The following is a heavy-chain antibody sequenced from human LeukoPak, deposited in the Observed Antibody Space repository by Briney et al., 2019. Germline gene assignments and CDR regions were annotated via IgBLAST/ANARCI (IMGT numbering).Heavy chain of an antibody. J-gene: IGHJ4*02. CDR2: ISGSGGST. D-gene: IGHD3-3*01. CDR1: GFTFSSYW. CDR3: AKHYTIFGVVQTSYYFDY. V-gene: IGHV3-23*01. Sequence: GGSLRLSCAASGFTFSSYWMSWVRQAPGKGLEWVSAISGSGGSTYYADSVKGRFTISRDNSKNTLYLQMNSLRAEDTAVYYCAKHYTIFGVVQTSYYFDYWGQGTLVTVSS.